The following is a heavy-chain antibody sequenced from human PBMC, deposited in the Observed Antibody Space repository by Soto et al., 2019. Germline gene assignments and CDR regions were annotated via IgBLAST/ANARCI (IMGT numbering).Heavy chain of an antibody. J-gene: IGHJ4*02. Sequence: EVQLLESGGALVQPGGSLRISCAASGFTFSNYAFNWVRQAPGKGLEWVSGISGSGDRRDYTDSVKGRFTISRDNSKNTLYVHLNSLRVADTAVYYCVRAAFGSGWNSWGQGTLVAVSP. CDR3: VRAAFGSGWNS. D-gene: IGHD6-19*01. CDR1: GFTFSNYA. V-gene: IGHV3-23*01. CDR2: ISGSGDRR.